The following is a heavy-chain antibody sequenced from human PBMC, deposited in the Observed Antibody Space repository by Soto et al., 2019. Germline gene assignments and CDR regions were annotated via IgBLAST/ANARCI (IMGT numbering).Heavy chain of an antibody. J-gene: IGHJ5*02. V-gene: IGHV1-69*12. Sequence: QVQLVQSGAEVKKPGSSVKVSCKASGGTFSRYAISWVRQAPGQGLEWMGGIIPIFGTANYAQKFQGRVTITADESTSTAYMELSSLRSEDTAVYYCAYSTGYCSGGSCSNWFDPWGQGTLVTVSS. D-gene: IGHD2-15*01. CDR1: GGTFSRYA. CDR2: IIPIFGTA. CDR3: AYSTGYCSGGSCSNWFDP.